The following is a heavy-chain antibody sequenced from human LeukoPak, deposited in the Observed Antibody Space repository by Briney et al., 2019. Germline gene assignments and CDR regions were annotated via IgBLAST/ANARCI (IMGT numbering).Heavy chain of an antibody. V-gene: IGHV3-23*01. CDR3: AKGFYDNSASGVFDI. J-gene: IGHJ3*02. CDR2: ISVGGGST. D-gene: IGHD3-22*01. Sequence: GGSLRLSCAASGFTFSSYVMNWVRQAPGKGLEWVSGISVGGGSTYYADSVKGWFTISRDNSENTLYLQMNSLRAEDTAVYYCAKGFYDNSASGVFDIWGQGTMVTVPS. CDR1: GFTFSSYV.